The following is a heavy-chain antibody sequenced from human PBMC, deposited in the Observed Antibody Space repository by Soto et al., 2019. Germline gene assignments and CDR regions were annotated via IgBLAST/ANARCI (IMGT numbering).Heavy chain of an antibody. V-gene: IGHV3-23*01. CDR1: GSTFSAFC. Sequence: EVQLLESGGALAQPGGSLRLSFAASGSTFSAFCMNWVRQAPGKGLEWVSAISRSGDITYYADSVKGRFTISRDNSKNTLYLEMNSLTGDDTAVYYCAKGGFWVHYGMDVWGQGTTVIVSS. CDR2: ISRSGDIT. CDR3: AKGGFWVHYGMDV. J-gene: IGHJ6*02. D-gene: IGHD2-15*01.